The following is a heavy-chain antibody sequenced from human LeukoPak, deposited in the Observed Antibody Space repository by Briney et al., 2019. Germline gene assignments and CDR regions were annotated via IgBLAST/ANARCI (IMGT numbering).Heavy chain of an antibody. J-gene: IGHJ4*02. CDR2: IYWDDDK. CDR3: ARHTEKLVLDY. V-gene: IGHV2-5*02. CDR1: GFSLSTSGLG. Sequence: ESGPTLVSPTQTLTLTCTFSGFSLSTSGLGVGWIRQPPGKALEWLALIYWDDDKRYSPSLKSRLTITKDTSKNQVVLTMTNMDPVDTATYYCARHTEKLVLDYWGQGTLVTVSS. D-gene: IGHD6-6*01.